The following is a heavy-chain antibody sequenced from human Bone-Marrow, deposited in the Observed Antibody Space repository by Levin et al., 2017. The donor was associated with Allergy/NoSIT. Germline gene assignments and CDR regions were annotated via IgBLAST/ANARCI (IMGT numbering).Heavy chain of an antibody. Sequence: GGSLRLSCAASGFTFDDYAMHWVRQAPGKGLEWVSSITWNSGSIGHADSVEGRFTISRDNAKNSLYLQMNSLRPEDTALYYCAKGMYYDFWSGPCGMDVWGQGTTVTVSS. CDR1: GFTFDDYA. D-gene: IGHD3-3*01. J-gene: IGHJ6*02. CDR3: AKGMYYDFWSGPCGMDV. CDR2: ITWNSGSI. V-gene: IGHV3-9*01.